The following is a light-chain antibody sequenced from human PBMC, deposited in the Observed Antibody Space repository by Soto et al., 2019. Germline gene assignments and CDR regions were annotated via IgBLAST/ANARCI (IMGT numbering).Light chain of an antibody. Sequence: QSVLTQPPSASGTPGQRVTISCSGSSSNIGSNYVYWYQQLPGTAPKLLIYRNNQRPSGVPDRFSGSKSGTSDSLAISGLRSEDEAEYYCAAWDDSLSAYVVFGGGTKLTVL. V-gene: IGLV1-47*01. J-gene: IGLJ2*01. CDR2: RNN. CDR1: SSNIGSNY. CDR3: AAWDDSLSAYVV.